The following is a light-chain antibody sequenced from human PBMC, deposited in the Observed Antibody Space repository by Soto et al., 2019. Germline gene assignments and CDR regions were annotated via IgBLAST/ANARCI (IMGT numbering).Light chain of an antibody. CDR3: QQLQSSPFT. CDR2: GTS. V-gene: IGKV1-9*01. Sequence: IQLTQSPSSLSASVGDRVTITCRASQDISRYLAWYQQTAGKSPKLLIYGTSTLQSGVPSRFSGIGSGTDFTLTISSLQPEEFATYSCQQLQSSPFTFGPGTKVDF. J-gene: IGKJ3*01. CDR1: QDISRY.